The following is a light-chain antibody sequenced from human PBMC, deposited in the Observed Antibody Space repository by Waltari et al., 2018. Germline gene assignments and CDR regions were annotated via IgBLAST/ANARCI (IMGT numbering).Light chain of an antibody. Sequence: DIVMTQSPDSLAVSLSERATINCKSSQKLLYPSKNTNYLAWYQQKPGQPHKVLIYRGSTRRAGVPDRFSGSGSGTDFTLTSSILQAADVAVCYCQQYYGGRPVTVGGGTKVDIK. CDR3: QQYYGGRPVT. CDR1: QKLLYPSKNTNY. V-gene: IGKV4-1*01. J-gene: IGKJ4*01. CDR2: RGS.